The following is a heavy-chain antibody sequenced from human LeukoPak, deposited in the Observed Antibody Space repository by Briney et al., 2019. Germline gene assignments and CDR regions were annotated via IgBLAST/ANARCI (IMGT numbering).Heavy chain of an antibody. D-gene: IGHD6-13*01. CDR2: ISGAGGST. CDR3: AKDDTSSWYDYFFDH. Sequence: PGTSLRLSCAVSGFTFSAHAMHWVRQVPGKGLEWVSTISGAGGSTWYRDSVRGRFTISRDNSKNSLSLQMSSLRADDTAIYYCAKDDTSSWYDYFFDHWGQGTLVTVSS. V-gene: IGHV3-23*01. J-gene: IGHJ4*02. CDR1: GFTFSAHA.